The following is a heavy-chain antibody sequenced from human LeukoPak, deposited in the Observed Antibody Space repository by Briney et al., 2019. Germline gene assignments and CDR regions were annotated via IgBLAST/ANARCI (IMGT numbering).Heavy chain of an antibody. D-gene: IGHD3-10*01. J-gene: IGHJ3*02. CDR2: ISAYNGNT. CDR1: GYTFTSYG. V-gene: IGHV1-18*01. CDR3: AGSYGSGSYYPTDAFDI. Sequence: ASVKVSCKASGYTFTSYGLTWVRQAPGQGLEWMGWISAYNGNTNYAQKFQGRVTITRDTSASTAYMELSSLRSEDTAVYYCAGSYGSGSYYPTDAFDIWGQGTMVTVSS.